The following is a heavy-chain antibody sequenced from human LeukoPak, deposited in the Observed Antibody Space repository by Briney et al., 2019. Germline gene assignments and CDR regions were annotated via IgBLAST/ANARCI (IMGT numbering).Heavy chain of an antibody. CDR1: GGSISSSSYY. Sequence: SETLSLTCTVSGGSISSSSYYWGWIRQPPGKGLEWIGSMYYSGSTYYNPSLKSRVTIFVDTSKNQFSLKLSSVTAADTAVYYCARHTLGIAAAGKWFDPWGQGTLVTVSS. D-gene: IGHD6-13*01. CDR3: ARHTLGIAAAGKWFDP. J-gene: IGHJ5*02. CDR2: MYYSGST. V-gene: IGHV4-39*01.